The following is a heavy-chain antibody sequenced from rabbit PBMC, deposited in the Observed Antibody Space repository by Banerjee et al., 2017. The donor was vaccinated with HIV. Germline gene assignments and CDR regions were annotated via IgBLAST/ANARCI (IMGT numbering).Heavy chain of an antibody. CDR1: GFSFSSSYW. J-gene: IGHJ4*01. CDR3: ARDRDTGTAYYFDL. D-gene: IGHD7-1*01. CDR2: VYAGSSGST. V-gene: IGHV1S45*01. Sequence: QEQLEESGGDLVQPEGSLALTCKASGFSFSSSYWMCWVRQAPGKGLEWIACVYAGSSGSTYYASWAKGRFTISKTSSTTVTLQMTSLTAADTATYFCARDRDTGTAYYFDLWGQGTLVTVS.